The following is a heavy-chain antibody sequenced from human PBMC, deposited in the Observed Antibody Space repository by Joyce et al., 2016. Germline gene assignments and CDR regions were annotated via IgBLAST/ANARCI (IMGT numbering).Heavy chain of an antibody. V-gene: IGHV4-4*02. Sequence: QVQLQESGPGLVKPSGTLSLTCAVSGDSVISPNWWTWVRQPPGKGLEWIGEMYHSGTHNYNPSLKSRVTISVDKSKNQFSLKVNSVTAADTAVYYCARGQSSYDFLNDYYRRNWYFDYWGQGILVTVSS. CDR1: GDSVISPNW. CDR3: ARGQSSYDFLNDYYRRNWYFDY. CDR2: MYHSGTH. J-gene: IGHJ4*02. D-gene: IGHD3-3*01.